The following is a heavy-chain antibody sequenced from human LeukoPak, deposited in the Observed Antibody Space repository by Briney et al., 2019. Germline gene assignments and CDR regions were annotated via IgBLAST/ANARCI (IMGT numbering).Heavy chain of an antibody. J-gene: IGHJ4*02. Sequence: ASVKVSCKASGYTFTRYYMYWVRQAPGQGLECMGIINPSAGSTSYAQKFQGRVTMTRDTSTSTVYMELSSQKSDDTAVYYCARRNSGYQGLDFWGQGTLVTVSS. CDR2: INPSAGST. V-gene: IGHV1-46*01. CDR1: GYTFTRYY. D-gene: IGHD5-12*01. CDR3: ARRNSGYQGLDF.